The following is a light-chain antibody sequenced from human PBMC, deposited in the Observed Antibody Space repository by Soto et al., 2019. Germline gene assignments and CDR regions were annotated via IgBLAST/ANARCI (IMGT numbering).Light chain of an antibody. J-gene: IGKJ1*01. CDR2: GAS. CDR3: QQHNNWPPWT. Sequence: EIVMTQSPATLSVSPGERATLSCRASQSVSSNLAWYQKKPGQAPRRLMYGASTMATGIPDRFSGSGSGTEFTLTISSLQSEDFAVYYCQQHNNWPPWTFGQGTKVEIK. V-gene: IGKV3-15*01. CDR1: QSVSSN.